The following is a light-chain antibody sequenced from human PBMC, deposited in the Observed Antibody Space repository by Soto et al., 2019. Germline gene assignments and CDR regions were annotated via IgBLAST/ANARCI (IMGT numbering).Light chain of an antibody. V-gene: IGLV1-40*01. CDR2: GNS. CDR3: QSYDSILSGVV. CDR1: SSNIGAGYD. Sequence: QLVLTQPPSVSGAPGQRVTISCTGSSSNIGAGYDVHWYQQLPGTASKLLIYGNSNRPSGDPDRFSGSKSGTSASLAITGLQAEDEADYYCQSYDSILSGVVFGGGTKLTVL. J-gene: IGLJ2*01.